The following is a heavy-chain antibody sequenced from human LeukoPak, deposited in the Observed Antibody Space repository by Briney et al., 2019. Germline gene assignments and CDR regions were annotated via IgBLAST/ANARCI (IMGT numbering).Heavy chain of an antibody. J-gene: IGHJ4*02. CDR2: ISGSGGSP. CDR3: AKAYYDILTGYYSAFDY. CDR1: GLTFSSYA. V-gene: IGHV3-23*01. Sequence: GGSLRLSCAASGLTFSSYAMSWVRQAPGKGLEWVSAISGSGGSPYYADSVKGRFTISRDNSKNTLYLQMNSLRAEDTAVYYCAKAYYDILTGYYSAFDYWGQGTLVTVSS. D-gene: IGHD3-9*01.